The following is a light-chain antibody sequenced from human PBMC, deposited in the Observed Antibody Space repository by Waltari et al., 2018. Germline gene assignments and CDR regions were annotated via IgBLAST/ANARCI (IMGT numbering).Light chain of an antibody. CDR1: QSTNRR. CDR2: KVS. Sequence: DIQMTQSPSTLSASVGDRVSITCRASQSTNRRLDWYQQKPGKVPRLLIYKVSNLEREVPSRFSGSGSGTEFTLTISSLQPDDLATYYCQQYTGYPITFGGGTKVEIK. J-gene: IGKJ4*01. V-gene: IGKV1-5*03. CDR3: QQYTGYPIT.